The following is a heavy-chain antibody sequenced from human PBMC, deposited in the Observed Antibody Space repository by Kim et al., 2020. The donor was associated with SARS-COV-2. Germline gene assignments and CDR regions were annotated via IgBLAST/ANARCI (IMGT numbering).Heavy chain of an antibody. Sequence: SFQGQVTISADKSVNTAYLQWSSLKASDTAMYYCARLVVPAAMLEGWFDPWGQGTLVTVSS. J-gene: IGHJ5*02. D-gene: IGHD2-2*01. CDR3: ARLVVPAAMLEGWFDP. V-gene: IGHV5-51*01.